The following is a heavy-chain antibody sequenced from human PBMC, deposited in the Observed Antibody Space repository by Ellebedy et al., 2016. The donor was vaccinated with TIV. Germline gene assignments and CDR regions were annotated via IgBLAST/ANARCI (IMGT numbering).Heavy chain of an antibody. CDR2: VRQKVRSYTT. Sequence: GRSLRLSCAASGFMFSEYVMDWVRQAPGKGLEWVGRVRQKVRSYTTEYAASVKGRFTVSRDDSKNSLYLEMNSLKTEDTALYYCTAGAQGSGSHDYWGQGTLVTVSS. CDR1: GFMFSEYV. CDR3: TAGAQGSGSHDY. J-gene: IGHJ4*02. V-gene: IGHV3-72*01. D-gene: IGHD2-15*01.